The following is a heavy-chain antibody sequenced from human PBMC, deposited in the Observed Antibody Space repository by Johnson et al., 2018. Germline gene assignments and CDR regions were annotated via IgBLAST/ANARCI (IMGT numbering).Heavy chain of an antibody. CDR1: GFTFSSYG. CDR2: MSYDGSNK. J-gene: IGHJ3*02. CDR3: AKQVARYHSSGPRGGDAFDI. Sequence: QVQLVQSGGGVVQPGRSLRLSCAASGFTFSSYGMHWVRQAPGKGLEWVAVMSYDGSNKYYTDSVKGRFTISRDNSKNTLYMQMNSLRAEDTAVYYCAKQVARYHSSGPRGGDAFDIWGQGTMVTVSS. D-gene: IGHD6-19*01. V-gene: IGHV3-30*18.